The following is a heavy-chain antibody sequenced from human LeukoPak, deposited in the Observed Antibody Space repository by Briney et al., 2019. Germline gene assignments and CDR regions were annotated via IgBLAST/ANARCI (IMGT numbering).Heavy chain of an antibody. CDR3: ARDLNKWLRGLDH. CDR1: GFTFSDHY. J-gene: IGHJ4*02. D-gene: IGHD5-12*01. V-gene: IGHV3-72*01. CDR2: TRNKANSYTT. Sequence: GGSLRLSCAASGFTFSDHYMDWVRQAPGKGLEWVGRTRNKANSYTTEYAASVKGRFTISRDDSKNSLYLQMNSLRAEDTAVYYCARDLNKWLRGLDHWGQGTPVTVSS.